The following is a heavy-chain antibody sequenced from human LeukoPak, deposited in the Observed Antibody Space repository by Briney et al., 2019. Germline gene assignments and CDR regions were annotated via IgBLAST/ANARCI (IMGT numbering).Heavy chain of an antibody. V-gene: IGHV3-30*04. CDR3: ARDLQLADEPPLDY. CDR2: ISYDGSNK. D-gene: IGHD5-18*01. J-gene: IGHJ4*02. CDR1: GFTFSSYA. Sequence: GGSLGLSCAASGFTFSSYAMHWVRQAPGKGLEWVAVISYDGSNKYYADSVKGRFTISRDNSKNTLYLQMNSLRAEDTAVYYCARDLQLADEPPLDYWGQGTLATVSS.